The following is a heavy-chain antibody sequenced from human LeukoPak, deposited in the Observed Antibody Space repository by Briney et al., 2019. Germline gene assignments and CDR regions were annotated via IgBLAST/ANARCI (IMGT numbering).Heavy chain of an antibody. Sequence: ASVKVSCKASGYTFTGYYIHWVRQAPGQGLEWMGWINPSSGGTNYAQKFQGRVTMTTDTSITTANMELSRLRSDDTAMYYCAGGAVSGSLFSDCWGRGTLVTVSS. CDR3: AGGAVSGSLFSDC. CDR1: GYTFTGYY. V-gene: IGHV1-2*02. CDR2: INPSSGGT. D-gene: IGHD1-26*01. J-gene: IGHJ4*02.